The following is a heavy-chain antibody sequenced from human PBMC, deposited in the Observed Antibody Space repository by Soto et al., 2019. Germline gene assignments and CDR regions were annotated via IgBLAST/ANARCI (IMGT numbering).Heavy chain of an antibody. CDR3: ARHEYSSSSEREEWFDY. Sequence: ASVKVSCKASGYRFISYTISWVRQTPGQGLDWMGWISTYNCNTNYAQNFQGRVTMTTDTFTSTAYIEVRSLRSDDTAVYYCARHEYSSSSEREEWFDYWGQGTLVTVSS. J-gene: IGHJ4*02. CDR2: ISTYNCNT. V-gene: IGHV1-18*01. D-gene: IGHD6-6*01. CDR1: GYRFISYT.